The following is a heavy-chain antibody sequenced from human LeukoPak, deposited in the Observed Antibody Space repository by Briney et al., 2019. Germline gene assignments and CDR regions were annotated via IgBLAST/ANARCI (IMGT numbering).Heavy chain of an antibody. CDR3: ARDRGYGDYADYFDY. Sequence: SETLSLTCTVSGGSISSGGYYWSWIRQHPGKGLEWIGYIYYSGSTYYNPSLKSRVTISVDTSKNQFSLKLSSVTAADTAVDYCARDRGYGDYADYFDYWGQGTLVTVSS. J-gene: IGHJ4*02. CDR1: GGSISSGGYY. CDR2: IYYSGST. V-gene: IGHV4-31*03. D-gene: IGHD4-17*01.